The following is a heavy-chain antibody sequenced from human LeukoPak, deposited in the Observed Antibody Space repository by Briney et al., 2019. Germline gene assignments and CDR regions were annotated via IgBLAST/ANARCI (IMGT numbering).Heavy chain of an antibody. CDR2: VWYDGSNK. J-gene: IGHJ5*02. CDR1: VFTFSSYG. V-gene: IGHV3-33*01. Sequence: GRALRLSCAASVFTFSSYGMHWVRQAPGKGLEWVAVVWYDGSNKYYADSVKGRFTISRDNSKNTLYLQMNSLRAEDTAVYYCARGSDPGYLRQSWFDPWGQGTLVTVSS. D-gene: IGHD3-9*01. CDR3: ARGSDPGYLRQSWFDP.